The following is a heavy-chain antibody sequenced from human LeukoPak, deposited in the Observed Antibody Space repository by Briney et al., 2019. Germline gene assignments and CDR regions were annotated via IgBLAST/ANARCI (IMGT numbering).Heavy chain of an antibody. V-gene: IGHV4-34*01. Sequence: PSETLSLTCAVYGGSFSGYYWSWIRQPPGKGLEWIGEINHSGSTYYNPSLKSRVTISVDTSKNQFSLKLSSVTAADTAVYYCASRQIVVVPAATGHAFDIWGQGTMVTVSS. D-gene: IGHD2-2*01. CDR2: INHSGST. J-gene: IGHJ3*02. CDR1: GGSFSGYY. CDR3: ASRQIVVVPAATGHAFDI.